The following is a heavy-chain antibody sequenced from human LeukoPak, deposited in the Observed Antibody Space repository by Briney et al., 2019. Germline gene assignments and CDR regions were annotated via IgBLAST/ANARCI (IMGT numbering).Heavy chain of an antibody. CDR1: GYTFTSYG. CDR2: IIPIFGTA. CDR3: ARVEIVATIVAGGGYYFDY. D-gene: IGHD5-12*01. J-gene: IGHJ4*02. V-gene: IGHV1-69*05. Sequence: ASVKVSCNASGYTFTSYGISWVRQAPGQGLEWMGGIIPIFGTANYAQKFQGRVTITTDESTSTADMELSSLRSEDTAVYYCARVEIVATIVAGGGYYFDYWGQGTLVTVSS.